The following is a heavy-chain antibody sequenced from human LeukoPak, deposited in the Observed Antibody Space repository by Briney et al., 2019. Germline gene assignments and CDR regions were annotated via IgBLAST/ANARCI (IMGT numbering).Heavy chain of an antibody. CDR3: AKDIQLST. CDR1: GFTFSAAA. J-gene: IGHJ3*01. V-gene: IGHV3-23*01. CDR2: IGASGEST. D-gene: IGHD5-24*01. Sequence: PGGSLRLSCAASGFTFSAAAMTWVRQAPGKGLEWVSLIGASGESTYYADSVKGRFTISRDNSKNTLSLQMNSLRVEDTAMYFCAKDIQLSTWGLGTMVTVSS.